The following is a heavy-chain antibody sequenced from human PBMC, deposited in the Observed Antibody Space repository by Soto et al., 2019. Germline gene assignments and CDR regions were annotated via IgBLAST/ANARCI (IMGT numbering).Heavy chain of an antibody. CDR3: ARATYYYGSGSYNTPFDY. V-gene: IGHV4-31*03. CDR1: GGSISSGGYY. CDR2: IYYSGST. J-gene: IGHJ4*02. D-gene: IGHD3-10*01. Sequence: QVQLQESGPGLVKPSQTLSLTCTVSGGSISSGGYYWSWIRQHPGKGLEWIGYIYYSGSTYYNPLRKSRVTISVAXSKXQXSLKLSSVTAADTAVYYCARATYYYGSGSYNTPFDYWGQGTLVTVSS.